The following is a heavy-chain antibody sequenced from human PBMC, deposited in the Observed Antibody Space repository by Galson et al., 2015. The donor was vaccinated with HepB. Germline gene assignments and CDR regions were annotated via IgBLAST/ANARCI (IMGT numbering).Heavy chain of an antibody. V-gene: IGHV3-30*01. CDR3: ADEGQSGNSVNCIDP. CDR2: ISHDGRNK. J-gene: IGHJ5*02. CDR1: GFTFSNYA. Sequence: SVRLSCAASGFTFSNYAMHWVRQAPGKGLEWVADISHDGRNKYYAESVKGRFTISRDNSKNILYLQMNSLKPEDTAVYYCADEGQSGNSVNCIDPWGQGTLVTASS. D-gene: IGHD2/OR15-2a*01.